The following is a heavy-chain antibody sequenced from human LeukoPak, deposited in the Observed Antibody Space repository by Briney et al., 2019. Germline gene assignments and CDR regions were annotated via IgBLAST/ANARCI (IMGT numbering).Heavy chain of an antibody. CDR3: MRGSSGTYHGIYNWFDP. Sequence: GASVKVSCKASGYTFTGYYMHWVRQAPGQGLEWMGWINPNSGGTNYAQKFQGRVTMTRDTSISTAYMELSSLRSEDTAVYYCMRGSSGTYHGIYNWFDPWGQGTLVTVSS. CDR2: INPNSGGT. CDR1: GYTFTGYY. D-gene: IGHD1-26*01. V-gene: IGHV1-2*02. J-gene: IGHJ5*02.